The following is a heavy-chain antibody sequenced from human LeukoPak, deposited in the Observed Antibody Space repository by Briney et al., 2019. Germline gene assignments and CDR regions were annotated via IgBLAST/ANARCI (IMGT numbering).Heavy chain of an antibody. J-gene: IGHJ4*02. CDR2: INSDGSST. D-gene: IGHD2-2*01. Sequence: GGSLRLSCAASGFTFSSYWMHWVRQAPGKGLVWVSRINSDGSSTSYADSVKGRFTISRDNAKNSLYLQMNSLRAEDTALYYCAKGPSSTSFYYFDYWGQGTLVTVSS. V-gene: IGHV3-74*01. CDR3: AKGPSSTSFYYFDY. CDR1: GFTFSSYW.